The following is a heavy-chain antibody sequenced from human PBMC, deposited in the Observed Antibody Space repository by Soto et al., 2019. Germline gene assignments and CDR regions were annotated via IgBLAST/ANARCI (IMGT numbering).Heavy chain of an antibody. Sequence: QVQLVQSGAEVKKPGASVKVSCKASGYTFTSYGISWVRQAPGQGLEWMGWISAYNGNTNYAQKLQGRVTMPTDTSPSTAYMELRSLRSDDTAVYYCARGLRSWSFGHDAFDIWGQGTMVTVSS. D-gene: IGHD6-13*01. V-gene: IGHV1-18*01. CDR1: GYTFTSYG. CDR3: ARGLRSWSFGHDAFDI. CDR2: ISAYNGNT. J-gene: IGHJ3*02.